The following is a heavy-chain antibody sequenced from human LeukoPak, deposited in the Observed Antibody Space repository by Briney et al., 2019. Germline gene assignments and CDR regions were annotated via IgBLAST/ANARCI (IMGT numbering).Heavy chain of an antibody. J-gene: IGHJ6*02. V-gene: IGHV3-53*01. CDR2: IYSGGST. Sequence: PGGSLRLSCAASGFTVSSNYMSWVRQAPGKGLEWVSVIYSGGSTYYADSAKGRFTISRDNSKNTLYLQMNSLRAEDTAVYYCARDPPYYDILTGYYSRYGMDVWGQGTTVTVSS. CDR1: GFTVSSNY. CDR3: ARDPPYYDILTGYYSRYGMDV. D-gene: IGHD3-9*01.